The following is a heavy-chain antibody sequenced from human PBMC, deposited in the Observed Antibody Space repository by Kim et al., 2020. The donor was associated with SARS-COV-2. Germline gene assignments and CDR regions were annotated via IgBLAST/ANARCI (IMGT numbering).Heavy chain of an antibody. J-gene: IGHJ3*02. CDR3: AREQWLYAFDI. Sequence: RSSPSVQGQLTIPADKSISTAYLQWSSLKASDTAMYYCAREQWLYAFDIWGQGTMVTVSS. V-gene: IGHV5-51*01. D-gene: IGHD6-19*01.